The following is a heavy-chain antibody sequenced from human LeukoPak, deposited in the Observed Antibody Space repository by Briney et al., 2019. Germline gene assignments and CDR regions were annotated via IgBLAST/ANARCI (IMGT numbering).Heavy chain of an antibody. J-gene: IGHJ4*02. CDR3: ARSRLNDY. V-gene: IGHV3-48*03. D-gene: IGHD3-22*01. CDR1: GLTFSSYE. Sequence: GGSLRLSCAASGLTFSSYEMNCVRQAPGKGLEWVSCISGSGSAKYYADSVKGRFTISRDNAKNSLFLQMNSLRAEDTAVYYCARSRLNDYWGQGTLVTVSS. CDR2: ISGSGSAK.